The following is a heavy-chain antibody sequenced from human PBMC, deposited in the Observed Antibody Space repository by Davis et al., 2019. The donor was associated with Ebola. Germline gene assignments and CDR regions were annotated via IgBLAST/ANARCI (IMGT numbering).Heavy chain of an antibody. CDR3: ARDRYYYDSSGSDYFDY. D-gene: IGHD3-22*01. V-gene: IGHV4-4*07. CDR2: IYTSGST. Sequence: PGGSLRLSCTVSGGSISSYYWSWIRQPAGKGLEWIGRIYTSGSTNYNPSLKSRVTISVDTSKNQFSLKLSSVTAADTAVYYCARDRYYYDSSGSDYFDYWGQGTLVTVSS. CDR1: GGSISSYY. J-gene: IGHJ4*02.